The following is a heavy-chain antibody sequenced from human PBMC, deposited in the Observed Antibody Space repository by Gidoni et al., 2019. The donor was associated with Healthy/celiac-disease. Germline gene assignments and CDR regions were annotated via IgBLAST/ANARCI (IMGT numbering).Heavy chain of an antibody. J-gene: IGHJ4*02. CDR3: ARGPVGSTSCYTCPPSIGGDY. D-gene: IGHD2-2*02. V-gene: IGHV1-2*02. Sequence: SCKASGYTFTGYYMHWVRQAPGQGLEWMGWINPNSGGTNYAQKFQGRVTMTRDTSISTAYMELSRLRSDDTAVYYCARGPVGSTSCYTCPPSIGGDYWGQGTLVTVSS. CDR2: INPNSGGT. CDR1: GYTFTGYY.